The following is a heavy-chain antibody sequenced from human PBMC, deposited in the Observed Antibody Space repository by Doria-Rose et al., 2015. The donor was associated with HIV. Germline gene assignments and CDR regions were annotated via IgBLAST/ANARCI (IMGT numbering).Heavy chain of an antibody. CDR2: IFSDDDG. D-gene: IGHD6-13*01. CDR1: GVSLSSPGMG. CDR3: ARIKSSRWYHKYYFDC. V-gene: IGHV2-26*02. J-gene: IGHJ4*02. Sequence: ESGPVLVKPTETLTLTCTVSGVSLSSPGMGVSWIRQPPGKALEWPANIFSDDDGSYKTSLKSRLTISRGTSKSQVVLTMTDMDPADTATYYCARIKSSRWYHKYYFDCWGQGTLVIVSA.